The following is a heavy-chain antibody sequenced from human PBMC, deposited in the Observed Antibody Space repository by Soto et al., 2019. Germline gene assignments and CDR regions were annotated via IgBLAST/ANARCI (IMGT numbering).Heavy chain of an antibody. CDR3: ARDPKTSGGQHWAFNYFDS. D-gene: IGHD7-27*01. V-gene: IGHV3-30-3*01. CDR2: ISYDGTNK. CDR1: GFSFSISP. J-gene: IGHJ4*02. Sequence: GGSLRLSCAASGFSFSISPMHWVRQAPGKGPEWVALISYDGTNKFYADSVKGRFTISRDNSKSTLYLQVDGLRPEDAAVYYCARDPKTSGGQHWAFNYFDSWGQGTLVTVSS.